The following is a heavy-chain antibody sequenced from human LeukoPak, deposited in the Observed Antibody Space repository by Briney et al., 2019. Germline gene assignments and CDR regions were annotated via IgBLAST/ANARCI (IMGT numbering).Heavy chain of an antibody. D-gene: IGHD2-8*01. CDR2: IYSGGST. CDR1: GFTVSSNY. CDR3: ARGQYCTNGVCYTLDY. Sequence: PGGSLRLSCAASGFTVSSNYMSWVRQAPGKGLEWDSVIYSGGSTYYADSVKGRFTISRDNSKNTLYLQMNSLRAEDTAVYYCARGQYCTNGVCYTLDYWGQGTLVTVSS. V-gene: IGHV3-53*01. J-gene: IGHJ4*02.